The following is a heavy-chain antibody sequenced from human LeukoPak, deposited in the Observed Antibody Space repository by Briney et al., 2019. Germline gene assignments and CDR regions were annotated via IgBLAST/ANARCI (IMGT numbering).Heavy chain of an antibody. D-gene: IGHD3/OR15-3a*01. CDR1: GFTFSSYG. CDR2: IKQDGSEK. V-gene: IGHV3-7*01. J-gene: IGHJ4*02. Sequence: GGSLRLSCAASGFTFSSYGMRWVRQAPGTGLEWVANIKQDGSEKYYVDSVKGRFTISRDNAKNSLYLQMNSLRAEDTAVYYCARDTYLDYYFDYWGQGTLVTVSS. CDR3: ARDTYLDYYFDY.